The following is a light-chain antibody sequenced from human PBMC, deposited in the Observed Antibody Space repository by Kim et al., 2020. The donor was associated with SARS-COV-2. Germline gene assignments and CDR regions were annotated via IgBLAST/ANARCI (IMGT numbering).Light chain of an antibody. V-gene: IGKV1-39*01. J-gene: IGKJ2*01. CDR1: QNINNY. CDR2: DAS. Sequence: SASVGDRVTITCRTSQNINNYLNWYQQRPGKAPKLLIYDASNLQSGVPSTFSGSGSGTDFTLTISSLQPEDFATYYCQQTYNSPFTFGQGAKLEI. CDR3: QQTYNSPFT.